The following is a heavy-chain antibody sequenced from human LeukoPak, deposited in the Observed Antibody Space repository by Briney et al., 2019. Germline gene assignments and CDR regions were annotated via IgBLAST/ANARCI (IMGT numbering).Heavy chain of an antibody. CDR2: INPNSGGT. Sequence: ASVKVSCKASGYTFTGYYMHRVRQAPGQGLEWMGWINPNSGGTNYAQKFQGRVTMTRDTSISTAYMELSRLRSDDTAVYYCARDVRITMVQPHAFDIWGQGTMVTVSS. D-gene: IGHD3-10*01. V-gene: IGHV1-2*02. J-gene: IGHJ3*02. CDR3: ARDVRITMVQPHAFDI. CDR1: GYTFTGYY.